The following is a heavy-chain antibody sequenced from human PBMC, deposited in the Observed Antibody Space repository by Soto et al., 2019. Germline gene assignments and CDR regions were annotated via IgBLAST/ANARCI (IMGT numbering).Heavy chain of an antibody. V-gene: IGHV3-23*01. D-gene: IGHD2-15*01. Sequence: EVQLLESGGGLVQPEGSLRLSCAASGFPFSSRAMSWFRQAPGKGLEWVSAISGSGTITYYADSVKGRFTISRDTSKNTLYLQMNSLRADDTAVYYCAEWARYCSGADCRAWGQGTLVTVSS. CDR2: ISGSGTIT. CDR1: GFPFSSRA. CDR3: AEWARYCSGADCRA. J-gene: IGHJ5*02.